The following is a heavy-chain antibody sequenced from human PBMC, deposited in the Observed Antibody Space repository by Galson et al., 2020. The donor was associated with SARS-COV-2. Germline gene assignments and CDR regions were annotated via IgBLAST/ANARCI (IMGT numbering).Heavy chain of an antibody. Sequence: LSLTCAASGFTFSSYAMHWVRQAPGKGLEWVAVISYDGSNKYYADSVKGRFTISRDNSKNTLYLQMNSLRAEDTAVYYCARDSSGWYLGYWGQGTLVTVSS. V-gene: IGHV3-30*04. CDR1: GFTFSSYA. CDR3: ARDSSGWYLGY. J-gene: IGHJ4*02. CDR2: ISYDGSNK. D-gene: IGHD6-19*01.